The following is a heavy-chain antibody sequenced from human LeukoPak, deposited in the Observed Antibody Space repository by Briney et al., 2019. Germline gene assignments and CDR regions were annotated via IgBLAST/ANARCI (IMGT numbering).Heavy chain of an antibody. CDR1: GCTFSGYW. CDR2: IKHDGSDK. V-gene: IGHV3-7*01. Sequence: PGGSLRLSCAASGCTFSGYWTSWVRQTPGKGLEWVANIKHDGSDKYYVDSVKGRFTISRDNAKNSLYLQMNSLRAEDTAVYYCARGRYWGQGTLVTVSS. CDR3: ARGRY. J-gene: IGHJ4*02.